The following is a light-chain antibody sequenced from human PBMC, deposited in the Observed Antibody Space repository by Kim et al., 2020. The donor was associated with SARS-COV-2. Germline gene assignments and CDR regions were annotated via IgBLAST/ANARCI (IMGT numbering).Light chain of an antibody. J-gene: IGKJ1*01. V-gene: IGKV3-20*01. CDR3: QQYGSSPPT. Sequence: EIVLTQSPGTLSLSPGERATLSCRASQSVSSSDLAWYQQKPGQAPRLLIYGASSRATGIPDSFSGSVSGTDFTLTISRLEPEDFAVYYCQQYGSSPPTFGQGTKVDIK. CDR2: GAS. CDR1: QSVSSSD.